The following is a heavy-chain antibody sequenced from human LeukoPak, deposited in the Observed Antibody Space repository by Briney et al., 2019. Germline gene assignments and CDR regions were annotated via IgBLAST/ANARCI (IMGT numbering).Heavy chain of an antibody. CDR2: ISSSSSYT. Sequence: GGSLRLSCAASGFPFSDYYRSWIRQPPGKGLEWVSYISSSSSYTNYADSVKGRFTISRDNAKNSLYLQMNSLRAEDTAVYYCAAMVRGVGFDPWGQGTLVTVSS. CDR3: AAMVRGVGFDP. V-gene: IGHV3-11*06. CDR1: GFPFSDYY. J-gene: IGHJ5*02. D-gene: IGHD3-10*01.